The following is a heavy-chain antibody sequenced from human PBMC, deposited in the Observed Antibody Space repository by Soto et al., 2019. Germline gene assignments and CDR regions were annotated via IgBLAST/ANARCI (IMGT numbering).Heavy chain of an antibody. CDR3: AKALRPSLNFFYYMYV. V-gene: IGHV3-23*01. CDR2: LGGNGFTT. D-gene: IGHD2-2*01. J-gene: IGHJ6*03. Sequence: EVQLLESGGGLVQPGGSLRLSCVVSGFTFGSYAMSWVRQAPEKGPEWVAILGGNGFTTYYADSVTGRFTISGDKSKSTLVLQMNSLRADDTGVYYCAKALRPSLNFFYYMYVWGRGTSVTVSS. CDR1: GFTFGSYA.